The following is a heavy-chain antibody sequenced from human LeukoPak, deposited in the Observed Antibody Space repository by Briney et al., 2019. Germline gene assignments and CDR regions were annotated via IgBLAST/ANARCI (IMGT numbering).Heavy chain of an antibody. V-gene: IGHV3-7*01. Sequence: PGGSLRLSCAASGFTFSTYWMSWARQAPGKGLEWVAKIKDDGSEKYYVDSVKGRFTISRDNAKNSLYLQMDYLRAEDTAVYSCASGGWYSVYWGQGTLVTVSS. CDR2: IKDDGSEK. D-gene: IGHD6-19*01. J-gene: IGHJ4*02. CDR3: ASGGWYSVY. CDR1: GFTFSTYW.